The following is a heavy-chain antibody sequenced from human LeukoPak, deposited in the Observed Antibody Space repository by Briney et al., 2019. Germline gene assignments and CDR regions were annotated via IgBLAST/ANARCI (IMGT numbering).Heavy chain of an antibody. J-gene: IGHJ5*02. CDR2: ISAYNGNT. V-gene: IGHV1-18*01. CDR3: ARVGSYYPKNWFDP. D-gene: IGHD1-26*01. Sequence: ASVKVSCKASGYTFTSYGISWVRQAPGQGLERMGWISAYNGNTNYAQKLQGRVTMTTDTSTSTAYMELRSLRSDDTAVYYCARVGSYYPKNWFDPWGQGTLVTVSS. CDR1: GYTFTSYG.